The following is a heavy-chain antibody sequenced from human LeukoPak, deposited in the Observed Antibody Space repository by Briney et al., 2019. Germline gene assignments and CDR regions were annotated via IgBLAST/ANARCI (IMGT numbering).Heavy chain of an antibody. CDR2: IYYSGST. V-gene: IGHV4-39*07. CDR1: GGSISSSSYY. CDR3: ARDDPPYSSSPGGWFDP. J-gene: IGHJ5*02. Sequence: SETLSLTCTVSGGSISSSSYYWGWIRQPPGKGLEWIGSIYYSGSTYYNPSLKSRVTISVDTSKNQFSLKLSSVTAADTAVYYCARDDPPYSSSPGGWFDPWGQGTLVTVSS. D-gene: IGHD6-13*01.